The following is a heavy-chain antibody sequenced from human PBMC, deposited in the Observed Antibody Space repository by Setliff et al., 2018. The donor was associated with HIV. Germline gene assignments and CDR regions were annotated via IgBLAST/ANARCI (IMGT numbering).Heavy chain of an antibody. CDR3: TRSTTAD. J-gene: IGHJ4*02. D-gene: IGHD4-17*01. V-gene: IGHV1-2*02. Sequence: ASVKVSCKASGYTFNNYGISWVRQAPGEGLEWIGWIYPNTGGTNYAQKFQGRVTMTRDTSIRTAYMELRMLTSDDTAIYYCTRSTTADWGQGTMVTVS. CDR2: IYPNTGGT. CDR1: GYTFNNYG.